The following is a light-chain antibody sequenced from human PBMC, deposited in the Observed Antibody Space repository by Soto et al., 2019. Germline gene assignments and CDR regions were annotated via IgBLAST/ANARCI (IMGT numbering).Light chain of an antibody. J-gene: IGKJ2*01. CDR1: QSISNRY. CDR2: GTS. CDR3: QQYTSSPPMST. V-gene: IGKV3-20*01. Sequence: DIVLTQSPGTLSLSQGERATLSCRASQSISNRYLAWYHQKPGQAPRLLIYGTSNRATGIPDRFSGSGSGTDFTLTISRLEPEDFALYYCQQYTSSPPMSTFGQGTRLEI.